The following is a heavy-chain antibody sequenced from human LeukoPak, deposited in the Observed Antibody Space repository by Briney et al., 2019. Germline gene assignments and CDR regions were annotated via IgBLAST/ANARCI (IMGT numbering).Heavy chain of an antibody. CDR1: GGSISSYY. CDR2: IYYSGST. V-gene: IGHV4-59*08. D-gene: IGHD2-15*01. Sequence: SETLSLTCTVSGGSISSYYWSWLRQPPGKGLEWIGYIYYSGSTNYNPSLKSRVTISVDTSKNQFSLKLSSVTAADTAVYYCATSTARYGSGAYFDYWGQGTLVTVSS. J-gene: IGHJ4*02. CDR3: ATSTARYGSGAYFDY.